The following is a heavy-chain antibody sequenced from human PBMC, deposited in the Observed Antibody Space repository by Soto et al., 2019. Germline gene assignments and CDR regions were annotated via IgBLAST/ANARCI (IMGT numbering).Heavy chain of an antibody. CDR1: GFTFSSYW. Sequence: PGGSLRLSCAASGFTFSSYWMSWVRQAPGKGLEWVANIKKSGSDKYYADSVKGRFTISRDNAKNSLYLQMNSLRAEDTAVYYCARGITYYDFWSGYAALGAFDIWGQGTMVTVSS. CDR2: IKKSGSDK. J-gene: IGHJ3*02. V-gene: IGHV3-7*02. D-gene: IGHD3-3*01. CDR3: ARGITYYDFWSGYAALGAFDI.